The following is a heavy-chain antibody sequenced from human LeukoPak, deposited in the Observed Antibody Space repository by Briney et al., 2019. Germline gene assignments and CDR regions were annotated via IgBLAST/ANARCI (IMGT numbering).Heavy chain of an antibody. D-gene: IGHD3-22*01. V-gene: IGHV3-23*01. Sequence: GGSLRLSCAASGFTFSSYAMSWVRQAPGKGLEWVSAISGSGGSTYYADSVKGRFTISRDNSKNTLYLQMNSLRAEDTAVYYRAKDLGNYYDSSGYPDYWGQGTLVTVSS. CDR3: AKDLGNYYDSSGYPDY. J-gene: IGHJ4*02. CDR2: ISGSGGST. CDR1: GFTFSSYA.